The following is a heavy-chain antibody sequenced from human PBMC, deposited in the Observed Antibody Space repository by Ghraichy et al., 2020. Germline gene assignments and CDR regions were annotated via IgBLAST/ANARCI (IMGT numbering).Heavy chain of an antibody. V-gene: IGHV1-2*02. Sequence: ASVKVSCKASGYTFTGYYMHWVRQAPGQGLEWMGWINPNSGGTNYAQKFQGRVTMTRDTSISTAYMELSRLGSDDTAVYYCARVLTKFDAFDIWGQGTMVTVSS. J-gene: IGHJ3*02. CDR1: GYTFTGYY. CDR2: INPNSGGT. D-gene: IGHD1/OR15-1a*01. CDR3: ARVLTKFDAFDI.